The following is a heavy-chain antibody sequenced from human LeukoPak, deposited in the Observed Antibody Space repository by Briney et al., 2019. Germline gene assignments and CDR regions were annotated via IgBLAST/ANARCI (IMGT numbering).Heavy chain of an antibody. J-gene: IGHJ4*02. CDR3: ARGVVIAPQTFDY. Sequence: SETLSLTCTVSGDSSNGFYWRWIRQPPGKGLEWSGYIYYSGSTNYNPSLKSRVTISVDTSKNQFSLKLSSVTAADTAVYYCARGVVIAPQTFDYWGQGTLVTVSS. CDR2: IYYSGST. CDR1: GDSSNGFY. V-gene: IGHV4-59*01. D-gene: IGHD2-21*01.